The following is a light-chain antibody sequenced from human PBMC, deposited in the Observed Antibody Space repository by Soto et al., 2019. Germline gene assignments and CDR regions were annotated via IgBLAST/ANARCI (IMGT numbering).Light chain of an antibody. CDR3: CSYAGSYTYNYV. Sequence: QSALTQPRSVSGSPGQSVTISCTGSSSDVGGYNYVSWPPPHPGKPPKLMIHDVSKRPSGVPDRFSGSKSGNTASLTISGLQAEDEADYYCCSYAGSYTYNYVFGTGTKLTVL. CDR2: DVS. J-gene: IGLJ1*01. CDR1: SSDVGGYNY. V-gene: IGLV2-11*01.